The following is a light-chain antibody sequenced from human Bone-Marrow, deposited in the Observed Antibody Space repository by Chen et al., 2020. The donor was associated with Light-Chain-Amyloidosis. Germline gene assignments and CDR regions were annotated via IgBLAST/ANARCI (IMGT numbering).Light chain of an antibody. CDR1: QSVFYSSNNKNF. V-gene: IGKV4-1*01. Sequence: DIVMTQSPDSLAVSLGERATINCKSSQSVFYSSNNKNFLAWYQQKPGQSPKLLIYWASTREAGVPDRFRGSGCGTDFTLTINSLQAEDVAVYYCHQYYSTPWTFGQGTKVEVK. CDR2: WAS. J-gene: IGKJ1*01. CDR3: HQYYSTPWT.